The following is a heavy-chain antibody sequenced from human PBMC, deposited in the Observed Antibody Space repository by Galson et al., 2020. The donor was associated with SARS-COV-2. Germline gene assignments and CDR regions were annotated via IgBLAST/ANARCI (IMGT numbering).Heavy chain of an antibody. CDR3: AREGYYGSGSYLDY. D-gene: IGHD3-10*01. CDR2: ISYDGSNK. CDR1: GFTFSSYA. Sequence: GESLKISCAASGFTFSSYAMHWVRQAPGKGLEWVAVISYDGSNKYYADSVKGRFTISRDNSKYTLSLQMNSLRAEDTAVYYCAREGYYGSGSYLDYWGQGTLVTVSS. J-gene: IGHJ4*02. V-gene: IGHV3-30*01.